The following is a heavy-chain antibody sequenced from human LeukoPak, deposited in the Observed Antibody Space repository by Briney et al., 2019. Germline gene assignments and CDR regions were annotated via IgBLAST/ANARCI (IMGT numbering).Heavy chain of an antibody. CDR1: GGSISSSNW. CDR2: IYHSGST. CDR3: ARDSDGDYVFDY. V-gene: IGHV4-4*02. J-gene: IGHJ4*02. D-gene: IGHD4-17*01. Sequence: SETLSLTCAVSGGSISSSNWWSWVRQPPGKGLEWIGEIYHSGSTNYNPSLKSRVTMSVDTSKNQFSLKLSSVTAADTAVYYCARDSDGDYVFDYWGQGTLVTVSS.